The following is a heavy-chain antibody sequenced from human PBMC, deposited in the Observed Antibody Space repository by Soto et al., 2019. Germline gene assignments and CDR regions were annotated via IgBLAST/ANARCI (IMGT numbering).Heavy chain of an antibody. CDR3: ASQRYCSSTSCYPTDY. D-gene: IGHD2-2*01. CDR2: INPNSGGT. Sequence: GASLKVSCKASGYTLTGYYMHWVRQAPGQGLEWMGWINPNSGGTNYAQKFQGRVTMTRDTSISTAYMELSRLRSDDTAVYYCASQRYCSSTSCYPTDYWGQGTLVTVSS. V-gene: IGHV1-2*02. CDR1: GYTLTGYY. J-gene: IGHJ4*02.